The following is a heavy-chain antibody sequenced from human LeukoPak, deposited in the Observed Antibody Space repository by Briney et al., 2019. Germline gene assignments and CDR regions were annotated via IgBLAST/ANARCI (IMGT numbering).Heavy chain of an antibody. Sequence: GGSLRLSCVASGFIFSTYTFNWVRQAPGKGLEWLSYISSGGLTIFYADSVKGRFTISRDNTKNSIFLDMTNLRAEDTAVYYCARDFDYGDYIDFWGQGTLVAVSS. V-gene: IGHV3-48*04. CDR3: ARDFDYGDYIDF. CDR1: GFIFSTYT. J-gene: IGHJ4*02. D-gene: IGHD4/OR15-4a*01. CDR2: ISSGGLTI.